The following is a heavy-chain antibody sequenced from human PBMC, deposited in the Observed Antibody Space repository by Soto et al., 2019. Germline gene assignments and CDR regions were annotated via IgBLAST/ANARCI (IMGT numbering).Heavy chain of an antibody. J-gene: IGHJ4*02. CDR2: INPGNGNT. D-gene: IGHD3-22*01. CDR1: GYTFTSYG. CDR3: ARGGYCDSSNYLAY. Sequence: QVQLVQSGAEVKKPGASVKVSCKASGYTFTSYGINWVRQAPGRGLEWMGWINPGNGNTKYSQQFQGRVIIDRDTSASTAYMELSSLRSEDTAVYYCARGGYCDSSNYLAYWGLGTLVTVSS. V-gene: IGHV1-3*01.